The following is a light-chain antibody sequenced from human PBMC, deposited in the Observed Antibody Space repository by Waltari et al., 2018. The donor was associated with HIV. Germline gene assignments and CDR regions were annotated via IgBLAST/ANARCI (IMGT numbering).Light chain of an antibody. Sequence: QSALTQPASVSGSPGQSITISCTGTSSDVGSYNLVSWYQQHPGKAPKLIIYEVSKRPSGVYNGFAGSKSGNTASLTISGLQAEDEADYYCCSYAGSSTYVVFGGGTKLTVL. CDR2: EVS. CDR3: CSYAGSSTYVV. CDR1: SSDVGSYNL. J-gene: IGLJ2*01. V-gene: IGLV2-23*02.